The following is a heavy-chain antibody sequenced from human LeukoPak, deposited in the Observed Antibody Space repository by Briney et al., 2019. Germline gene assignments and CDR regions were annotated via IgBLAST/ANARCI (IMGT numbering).Heavy chain of an antibody. CDR3: ARVPHCSGGSCYVGGSIYFDY. J-gene: IGHJ4*02. CDR1: GGSISSGGYY. V-gene: IGHV4-31*03. CDR2: IYYSGST. Sequence: SETLSLTYTASGGSISSGGYYWSWIRQHPGKGLEWIGYIYYSGSTYYNPSLKSRVTISVDTSKNQFSLKLSSVTAADTAVYYCARVPHCSGGSCYVGGSIYFDYWGQGTLVTVSS. D-gene: IGHD2-15*01.